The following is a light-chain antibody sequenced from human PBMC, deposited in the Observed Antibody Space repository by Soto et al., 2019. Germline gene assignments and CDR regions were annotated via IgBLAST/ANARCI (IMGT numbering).Light chain of an antibody. CDR2: DAS. CDR1: QTISGW. CDR3: QQYASYSPT. V-gene: IGKV1-5*01. Sequence: DIQMTQSPSTLSASVGDTVTITCRASQTISGWLAWYQQRPGKAPNLLIFDASTLEVGVPSRFSGSGSGTESTLTISSLQPHDFATYFCQQYASYSPTFGQGTKVDIK. J-gene: IGKJ1*01.